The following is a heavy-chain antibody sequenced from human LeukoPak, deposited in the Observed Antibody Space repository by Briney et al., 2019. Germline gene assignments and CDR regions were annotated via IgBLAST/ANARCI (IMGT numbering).Heavy chain of an antibody. V-gene: IGHV3-23*01. CDR3: AKDRSSGYYYVTGDYFDY. CDR1: GFTFSSYA. Sequence: GGSLRLSCAASGFTFSSYAMSWVRQAPGKGLEWVSAISGSGGSTYYADSVKGRFTISRDNSKNTLYLQMNSLRAEDTAVYYCAKDRSSGYYYVTGDYFDYWGQGTLVTVSS. D-gene: IGHD3-22*01. J-gene: IGHJ4*02. CDR2: ISGSGGST.